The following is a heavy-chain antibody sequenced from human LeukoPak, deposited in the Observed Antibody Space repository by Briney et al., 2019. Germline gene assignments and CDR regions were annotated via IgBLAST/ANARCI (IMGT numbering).Heavy chain of an antibody. V-gene: IGHV1-18*01. CDR2: ISAYNGNT. CDR1: GYTFSSYG. Sequence: ASVKVSCKASGYTFSSYGISWVRQAPGQGLEWMGWISAYNGNTNYAQKVQGRVTMTTDTSTSTAYMELRSLRSDDTAVYYCARDLKSVVVVSGTPSMDYWGQRTLVTVSS. CDR3: ARDLKSVVVVSGTPSMDY. J-gene: IGHJ4*02. D-gene: IGHD2-15*01.